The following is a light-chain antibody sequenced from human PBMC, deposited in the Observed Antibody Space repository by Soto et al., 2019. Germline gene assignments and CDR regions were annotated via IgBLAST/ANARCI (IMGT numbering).Light chain of an antibody. CDR2: DAS. Sequence: EIVMTQSPGTLSVSPGERVTLSCRASQSVSNKLVWYQRKPGQAPRLLIYDASTRATAMPGRFSGSGSGTEFTLTISSLQSEDFAVYYCQQYNNWPWTFGQGTRWIS. CDR3: QQYNNWPWT. CDR1: QSVSNK. J-gene: IGKJ1*01. V-gene: IGKV3-15*01.